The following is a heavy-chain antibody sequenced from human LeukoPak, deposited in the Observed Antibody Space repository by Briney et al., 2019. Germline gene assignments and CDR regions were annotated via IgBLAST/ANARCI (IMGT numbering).Heavy chain of an antibody. D-gene: IGHD5-24*01. Sequence: SVKVSCKASGGTFSSYAISWVRQAPGQGLEWMGGIIPIFGTANYAQKFQGRVTITADESTSTAYMELSSLRSDDTAVYYCARTLYYNLNWFDPWGQGTLVTVSS. J-gene: IGHJ5*02. V-gene: IGHV1-69*13. CDR2: IIPIFGTA. CDR3: ARTLYYNLNWFDP. CDR1: GGTFSSYA.